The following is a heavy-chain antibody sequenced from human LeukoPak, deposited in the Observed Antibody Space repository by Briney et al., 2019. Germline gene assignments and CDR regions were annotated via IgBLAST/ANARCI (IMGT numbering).Heavy chain of an antibody. CDR1: GFTFSSEA. Sequence: GGSLRLSCAVSGFTFSSEAMGWVRQLPGGGLEWVSTISPAGGTTYYAESMKGRFTISRDNSKSTLYLQMNSLRVEDTAVYYCTKVRSGSSSWALRVFDYWGRGALVTVSS. CDR3: TKVRSGSSSWALRVFDY. J-gene: IGHJ4*02. V-gene: IGHV3-23*01. D-gene: IGHD6-13*01. CDR2: ISPAGGTT.